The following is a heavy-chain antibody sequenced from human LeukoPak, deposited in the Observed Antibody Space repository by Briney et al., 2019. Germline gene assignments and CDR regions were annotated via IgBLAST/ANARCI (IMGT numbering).Heavy chain of an antibody. CDR2: IYYSGST. CDR1: GGSISSYY. CDR3: ARGIRYYYDSSGYYRTDRFDP. V-gene: IGHV4-59*01. Sequence: SETLSLTCTVSGGSISSYYWSWVRQPPGKGLEWIGYIYYSGSTNYNPSLTSRVTISVDTSKNQFSLKLSSVTAADTAVYYCARGIRYYYDSSGYYRTDRFDPWGQGTLVTVSS. J-gene: IGHJ5*02. D-gene: IGHD3-22*01.